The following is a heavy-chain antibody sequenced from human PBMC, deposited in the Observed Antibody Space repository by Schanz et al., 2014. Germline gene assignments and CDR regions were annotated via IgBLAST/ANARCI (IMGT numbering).Heavy chain of an antibody. CDR2: VSRSTPDI. D-gene: IGHD3-3*01. V-gene: IGHV3-48*01. CDR3: VRDSFFAFDY. J-gene: IGHJ4*02. CDR1: GFTFTNYA. Sequence: DVQLLESGGGLVQPGGSLRLSCAASGFTFTNYAMSWVRQAPGKGLEWVSYVSRSTPDIYYADSVKGRFTMSRDNAKNSVFLQTNSLRAEDTAVYYCVRDSFFAFDYWGQGTLVTVSS.